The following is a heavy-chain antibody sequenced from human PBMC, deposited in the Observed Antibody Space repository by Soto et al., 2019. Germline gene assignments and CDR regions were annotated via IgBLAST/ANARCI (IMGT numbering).Heavy chain of an antibody. V-gene: IGHV3-30-3*01. CDR1: GFTFSSYA. J-gene: IGHJ4*02. CDR3: ARFSGRDGYNLDY. D-gene: IGHD5-12*01. CDR2: ISYDGSNK. Sequence: GGSLRLSCAASGFTFSSYAMHWVRQAPGKGLEWVAVISYDGSNKYYADSVKGRFTISRDNSKNTLYLQMNSLRAEDTAVYYCARFSGRDGYNLDYWGQGTLVTVSS.